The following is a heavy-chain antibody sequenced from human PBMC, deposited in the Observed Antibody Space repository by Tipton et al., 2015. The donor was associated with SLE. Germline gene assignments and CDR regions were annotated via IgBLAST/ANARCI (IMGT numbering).Heavy chain of an antibody. V-gene: IGHV1-18*01. D-gene: IGHD3-10*01. J-gene: IGHJ6*02. CDR3: ARRDYYGSGSKLYGMDV. Sequence: QSGAEVKKPGASVKVSCKASGYTFTSYGISWVRQAPGQGLEWMGWISAYNGNTNYAQKLQGRVTMTTDTSTSTAYMELRSLRSDDTAVYYCARRDYYGSGSKLYGMDVWGQGTTVTVSS. CDR1: GYTFTSYG. CDR2: ISAYNGNT.